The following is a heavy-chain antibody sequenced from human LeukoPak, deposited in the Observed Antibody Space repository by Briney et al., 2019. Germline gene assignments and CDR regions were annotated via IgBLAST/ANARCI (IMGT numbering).Heavy chain of an antibody. Sequence: ASVKVSCKASGYTFTSYGISWVRQAPGQGLEWMGWISAYNGNTNYAQKLQGRVTMTTDTSTSTAYMELRSLRSDDTAVYYCARGGGSGRFYYYYYYMDVWGKGTTVTVSS. D-gene: IGHD3-10*01. J-gene: IGHJ6*03. V-gene: IGHV1-18*01. CDR1: GYTFTSYG. CDR2: ISAYNGNT. CDR3: ARGGGSGRFYYYYYYMDV.